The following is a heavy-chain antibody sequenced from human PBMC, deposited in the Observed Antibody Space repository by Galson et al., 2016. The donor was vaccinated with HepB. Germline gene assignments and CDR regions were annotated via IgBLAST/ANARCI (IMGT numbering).Heavy chain of an antibody. J-gene: IGHJ3*02. CDR2: IYSSGTT. V-gene: IGHV4-61*02. Sequence: TLSLTCTVSGGSISSGSYYWSWIRQPAGKGLEWIVRIYSSGTTRYNPSLKSRVTISLDTSKNQVSLKLNSVTAADTAVHYCVRDGPGDVYAFDIWGQGTMVTVSS. D-gene: IGHD1-14*01. CDR1: GGSISSGSYY. CDR3: VRDGPGDVYAFDI.